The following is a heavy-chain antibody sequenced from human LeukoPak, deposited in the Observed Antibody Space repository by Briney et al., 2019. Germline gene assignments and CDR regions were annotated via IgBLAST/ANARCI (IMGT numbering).Heavy chain of an antibody. CDR2: ISYDGSNK. J-gene: IGHJ4*02. V-gene: IGHV3-30*04. CDR3: ARERQDYSFDY. D-gene: IGHD4/OR15-4a*01. Sequence: PGGSLRLSCAASGFTFSSYAMHWVRQAPGKGLEWVAVISYDGSNKYYADSVKGRFTISRDNSKNTLYLQMNSLGAEDTAVYYCARERQDYSFDYWGQGTLVTVSS. CDR1: GFTFSSYA.